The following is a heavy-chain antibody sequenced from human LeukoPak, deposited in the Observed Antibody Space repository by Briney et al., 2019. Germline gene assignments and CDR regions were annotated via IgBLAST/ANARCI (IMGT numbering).Heavy chain of an antibody. D-gene: IGHD4-11*01. Sequence: GGSQRLSCAASGFTFDDYGMSWVRQAPGKGLEWVSGINWNGGSTGYADSVKGRFTISRDNAKNSLYLQMNSLRAEDTALYYCARNMDSDYTNLFDYWGQGTLVTVSS. CDR3: ARNMDSDYTNLFDY. V-gene: IGHV3-20*04. J-gene: IGHJ4*02. CDR2: INWNGGST. CDR1: GFTFDDYG.